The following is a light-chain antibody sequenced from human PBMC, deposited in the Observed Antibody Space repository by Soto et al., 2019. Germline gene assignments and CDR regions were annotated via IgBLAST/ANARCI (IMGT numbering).Light chain of an antibody. CDR1: QSVSSY. CDR2: DAS. CDR3: QQRSNWWT. V-gene: IGKV3-11*01. J-gene: IGKJ1*01. Sequence: EIVMTQSPATLSVSPWERATLSCRASQSVSSYLAWYQQKPGQAPRPLIYDASNRATGIPARFSGSGSGTDFTLTISSLEPEDFAVYYCQQRSNWWTFGQGTKVDIK.